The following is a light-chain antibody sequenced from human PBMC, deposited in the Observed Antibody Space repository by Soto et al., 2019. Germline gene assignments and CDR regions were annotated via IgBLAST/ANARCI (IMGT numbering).Light chain of an antibody. CDR3: QQRSNWPPYT. CDR2: DAS. Sequence: EIVLTQSPSTLSLSPGERATLSCRASQSVSSYLGWYQQKPGQAPRLLIYDASNTATGIPARFSGSGAGTDFTLTISSVEPEDSAVYYCQQRSNWPPYTFGQETKLEI. CDR1: QSVSSY. V-gene: IGKV3-11*01. J-gene: IGKJ2*01.